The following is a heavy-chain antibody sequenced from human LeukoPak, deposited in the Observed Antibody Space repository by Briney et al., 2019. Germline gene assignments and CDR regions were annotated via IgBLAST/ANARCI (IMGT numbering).Heavy chain of an antibody. CDR2: IYYSGST. CDR3: ARLRRDYDSSGYYPSTFDY. CDR1: GGSISSYY. V-gene: IGHV4-59*01. J-gene: IGHJ4*02. Sequence: SETLSLTCTVSGGSISSYYWSWIRQPPGKGLEWIGYIYYSGSTNYNPSLKSRVTISVDTSKNQFSLKLSSVTAADTAVYYCARLRRDYDSSGYYPSTFDYWGQGTLVTVSS. D-gene: IGHD3-22*01.